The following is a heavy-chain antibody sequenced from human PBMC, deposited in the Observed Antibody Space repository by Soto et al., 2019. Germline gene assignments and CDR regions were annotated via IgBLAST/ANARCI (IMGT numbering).Heavy chain of an antibody. CDR1: SFSISFYA. J-gene: IGHJ5*02. V-gene: IGHV3-21*01. Sequence: PGRPMRLSWVTSSFSISFYALNWARPAPGRGLEWISFITTSSSKKYYADSVRGRFTISRDNAKNSLYLQMNSLRVDDTAVYYCAGDLRWESPRGDSTPWGQGT. CDR2: ITTSSSKK. CDR3: AGDLRWESPRGDSTP. D-gene: IGHD1-26*01.